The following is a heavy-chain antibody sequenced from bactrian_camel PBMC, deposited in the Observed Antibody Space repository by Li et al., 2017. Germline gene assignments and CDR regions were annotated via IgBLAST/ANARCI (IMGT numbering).Heavy chain of an antibody. Sequence: VQLVESGGGLVQPGGSLRLSCAASGFTFSNNDMSWVRQAPGKGLEWFSTINAAGSSTYYAESVKGRFTISRDNANNTVSLVANNLKPEDTAMYYCAVGPSLYGCSPAWSDSSRVRSWGQGTQVTVS. CDR3: AVGPSLYGCSPAWSDSSRVRS. CDR2: INAAGSST. D-gene: IGHD2*01. J-gene: IGHJ4*01. CDR1: GFTFSNND. V-gene: IGHV3S40*01.